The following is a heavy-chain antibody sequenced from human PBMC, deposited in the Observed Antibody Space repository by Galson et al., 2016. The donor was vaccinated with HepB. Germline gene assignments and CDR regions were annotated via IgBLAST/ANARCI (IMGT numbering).Heavy chain of an antibody. CDR1: GGSISTNNHY. V-gene: IGHV4-39*01. J-gene: IGHJ4*02. CDR3: ARLMAIGAFDY. D-gene: IGHD5-24*01. Sequence: ETLSLTCTVSGGSISTNNHYWVWVRQPPGKGLEWVGTIFYTGTTYYSPSLKRRVNVSVDTSRNQFSLKLTSVTAADTAVDFCARLMAIGAFDYWGQGILVTVSS. CDR2: IFYTGTT.